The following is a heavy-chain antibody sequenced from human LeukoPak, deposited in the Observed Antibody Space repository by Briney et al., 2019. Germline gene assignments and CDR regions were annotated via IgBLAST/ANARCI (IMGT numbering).Heavy chain of an antibody. CDR1: GGSISSSSYY. J-gene: IGHJ5*02. Sequence: SETLSLTCTVSGGSISSSSYYWGWIRQPPGKGLEWIGSIYYSGSTYYNPSLKSRVTISVDTSKNQFSLKLSSVTAADTAVYYCARQHSSSVFSNRANNWFDPWGQGTLVTVSS. D-gene: IGHD6-13*01. V-gene: IGHV4-39*01. CDR3: ARQHSSSVFSNRANNWFDP. CDR2: IYYSGST.